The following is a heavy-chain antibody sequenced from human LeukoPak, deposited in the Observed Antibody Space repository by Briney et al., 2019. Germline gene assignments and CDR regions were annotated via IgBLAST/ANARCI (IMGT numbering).Heavy chain of an antibody. J-gene: IGHJ4*02. CDR3: VRGGHYFFDY. Sequence: GGSLRLSCAASGFTFSSYEMIWVRQAPGKGLEWVAYISSSGSSMHYADSVKGRFSISRDNAKNSLYLQMNSLRVEDTAVYYCVRGGHYFFDYWGQGTLVTVSS. CDR2: ISSSGSSM. CDR1: GFTFSSYE. V-gene: IGHV3-48*03. D-gene: IGHD3-22*01.